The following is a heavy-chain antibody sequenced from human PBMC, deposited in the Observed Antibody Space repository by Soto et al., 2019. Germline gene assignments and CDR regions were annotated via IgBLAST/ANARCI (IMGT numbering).Heavy chain of an antibody. CDR1: GGSFSNFG. D-gene: IGHD5-12*01. CDR2: IVPVFGRP. J-gene: IGHJ4*02. Sequence: SVKVSSKASGGSFSNFGISWVRQAPGQGLEWMGGIVPVFGRPNYAQRFRGRLTITADESTSTGYMELISLRSDDTAVYYCAREGSGYNFWGQGTQVTVSS. V-gene: IGHV1-69*13. CDR3: AREGSGYNF.